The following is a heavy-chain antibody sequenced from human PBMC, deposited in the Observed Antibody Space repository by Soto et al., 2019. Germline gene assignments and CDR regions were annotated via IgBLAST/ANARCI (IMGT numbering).Heavy chain of an antibody. CDR2: IYYTWTT. J-gene: IGHJ4*01. D-gene: IGHD3-10*01. V-gene: IGHV4-59*01. CDR1: GTSIRGYY. CDR3: AREVSSFGSNHFDS. Sequence: QVQLQESGPGLIKPSETLSVTCSVSGTSIRGYYWTWIRQPPGKGLEWIGYIYYTWTTKYNPSLKSRVTISVDTSKNQFSLRLNSVTAADTDVYYCAREVSSFGSNHFDSWGHGALVTVSS.